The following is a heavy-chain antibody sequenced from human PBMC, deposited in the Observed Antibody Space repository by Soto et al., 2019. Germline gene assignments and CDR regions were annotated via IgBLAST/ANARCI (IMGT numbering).Heavy chain of an antibody. V-gene: IGHV1-69*13. CDR3: ARASYDSSGYPLLIFDY. CDR2: IIPIFGTA. CDR1: GGTFSSYA. J-gene: IGHJ4*02. D-gene: IGHD3-22*01. Sequence: AASVKVSCKASGGTFSSYAISWVRQAPGQGLEWMGGIIPIFGTANYAQKFQGRVTITADESTSTAYMELSSLRSEDTAAYYCARASYDSSGYPLLIFDYWGQGTLVTVSS.